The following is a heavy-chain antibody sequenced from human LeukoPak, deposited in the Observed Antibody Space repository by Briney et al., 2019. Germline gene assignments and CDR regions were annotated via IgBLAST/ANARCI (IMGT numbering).Heavy chain of an antibody. CDR3: AKGDSAVAGSYFDY. CDR2: ISYDGSNK. D-gene: IGHD6-19*01. J-gene: IGHJ4*02. V-gene: IGHV3-30*18. CDR1: GFTFSSYG. Sequence: GGSLRLSCAASGFTFSSYGMHWVRQAPGKGLEWVAVISYDGSNKYYADSVKGRFTISRDNSKNTLYLQMNSLKAEDTAVYYCAKGDSAVAGSYFDYWGQGTLVTVSS.